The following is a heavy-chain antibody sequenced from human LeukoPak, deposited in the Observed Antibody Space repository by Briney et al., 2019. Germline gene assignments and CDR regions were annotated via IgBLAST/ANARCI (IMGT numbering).Heavy chain of an antibody. Sequence: GGSLRLSCAASGFTFSDYYMSWIRQAPGKGLEWVAVISYDGSNKYYADSVKGRFTISRDNSKNTLYLQMNSLRAEDTAVYYCARDRRSEDVVVPAANRGSFDYWGQGTLVTVSS. CDR3: ARDRRSEDVVVPAANRGSFDY. V-gene: IGHV3-30-3*01. CDR2: ISYDGSNK. D-gene: IGHD2-2*01. CDR1: GFTFSDYY. J-gene: IGHJ4*02.